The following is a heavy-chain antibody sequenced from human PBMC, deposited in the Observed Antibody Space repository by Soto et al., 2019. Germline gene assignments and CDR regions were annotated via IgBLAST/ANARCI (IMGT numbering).Heavy chain of an antibody. CDR3: ARVVKYYYDSSGYHT. CDR1: GGTFSSYA. CDR2: IIPIFGTA. J-gene: IGHJ5*02. V-gene: IGHV1-69*13. D-gene: IGHD3-22*01. Sequence: WASVKVSCKASGGTFSSYAISWVRQAPGQGLEWMGGIIPIFGTANYAQKFQGRVTITADESTSTAYMELSSLRSEDTAVYYCARVVKYYYDSSGYHTWGQGTLVTVSS.